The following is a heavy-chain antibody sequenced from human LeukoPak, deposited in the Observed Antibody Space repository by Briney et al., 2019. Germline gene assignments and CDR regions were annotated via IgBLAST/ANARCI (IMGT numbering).Heavy chain of an antibody. J-gene: IGHJ3*02. V-gene: IGHV4-59*08. CDR2: IYYSGST. CDR3: ARQGGSFAFDI. Sequence: PSETLSLTCTVSGGSISSYYWSWIRQPPGEGLEWIGYIYYSGSTNYNPSLKSRVTISVDTSKNQSSLKLSSVTAADTAVYYCARQGGSFAFDIWGQGTMVTVSS. CDR1: GGSISSYY. D-gene: IGHD1-26*01.